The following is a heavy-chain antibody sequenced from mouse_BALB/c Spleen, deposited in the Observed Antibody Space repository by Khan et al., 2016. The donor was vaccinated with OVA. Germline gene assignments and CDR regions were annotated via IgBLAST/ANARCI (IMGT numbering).Heavy chain of an antibody. V-gene: IGHV2-6*02. J-gene: IGHJ4*01. CDR2: IWSDGKT. Sequence: VQLQESGPGLVAPSQSLSITCTVSGFSLTSYGVHWVRQPPGKGLEWLVVIWSDGKTTYNSTLKSRLSISQDNSKSQVFLKMNSLQTDDTAMYYCARKTNMITTVMDYWGQGTSVTVSS. D-gene: IGHD2-4*01. CDR3: ARKTNMITTVMDY. CDR1: GFSLTSYG.